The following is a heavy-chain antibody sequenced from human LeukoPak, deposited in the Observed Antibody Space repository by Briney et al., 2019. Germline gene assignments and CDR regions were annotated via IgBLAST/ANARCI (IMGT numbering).Heavy chain of an antibody. V-gene: IGHV3-53*01. CDR2: IYSGGST. J-gene: IGHJ4*02. Sequence: GGSLRLSCAASGFTVSSNYMSWVRQAPGKGLEWVSDIYSGGSTYYADSVKGRFTISRDNTKSTLYLKTNSLRAEDRIVYYWARGVYASSGSALDYWGQGTLVTVSS. CDR1: GFTVSSNY. CDR3: ARGVYASSGSALDY. D-gene: IGHD3-10*01.